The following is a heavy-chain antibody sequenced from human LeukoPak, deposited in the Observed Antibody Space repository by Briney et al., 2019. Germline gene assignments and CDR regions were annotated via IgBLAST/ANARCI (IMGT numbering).Heavy chain of an antibody. CDR2: VNAGNGYT. CDR1: GFTFTSYA. Sequence: ASVKVSCKASGFTFTSYAMHWVRQAPGHRLEWVGWVNAGNGYTRYSQKFQDRVTISRDTSASTAYMELSSLRSEDTAVYYCARNLVGKTDFDHWGQGTLVTVSS. CDR3: ARNLVGKTDFDH. D-gene: IGHD6-19*01. V-gene: IGHV1-3*01. J-gene: IGHJ4*02.